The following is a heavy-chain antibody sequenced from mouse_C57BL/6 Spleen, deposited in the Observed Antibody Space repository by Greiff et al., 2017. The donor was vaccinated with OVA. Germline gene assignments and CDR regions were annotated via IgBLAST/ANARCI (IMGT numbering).Heavy chain of an antibody. CDR1: GYTFTSYW. CDR2: IDPSDSYT. Sequence: VQLQQPGAELVRPGTSVKLSCKASGYTFTSYWMHWVKQRPGQGLERIGVIDPSDSYTNYNQKFKGKATLTVDTSSSAAYMQRSSLTSEGSAVYYCAREISTVGATPFDYWGQGTTLTVSS. D-gene: IGHD1-1*01. J-gene: IGHJ2*01. V-gene: IGHV1-59*01. CDR3: AREISTVGATPFDY.